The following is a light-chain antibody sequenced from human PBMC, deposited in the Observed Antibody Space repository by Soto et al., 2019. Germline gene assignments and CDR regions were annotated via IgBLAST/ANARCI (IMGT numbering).Light chain of an antibody. CDR1: SSDVGAYNY. CDR2: EVN. J-gene: IGLJ3*02. CDR3: TSYTTTSTRVV. Sequence: QSALTQPASVSGSPGQSITLSCTGTSSDVGAYNYVSWYQQHPGKAPKLILYEVNNRPSGVSNRFSGSKSGNTASLTISGLQAEDEADYYCTSYTTTSTRVVFGGGTKLTVL. V-gene: IGLV2-14*01.